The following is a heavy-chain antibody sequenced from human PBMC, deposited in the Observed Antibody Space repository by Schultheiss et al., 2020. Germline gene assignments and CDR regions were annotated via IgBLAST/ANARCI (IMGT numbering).Heavy chain of an antibody. J-gene: IGHJ6*02. CDR1: GGSFSGYY. CDR3: ARVNAYYYYGMDV. V-gene: IGHV4-34*01. Sequence: SETLSLTCAVYGGSFSGYYWSWIRQPPGKGLEWIGYIYYSGSSHYNSSLKSRVTISVDTSKNQFSLKLSSVTAADTAVYYCARVNAYYYYGMDVWGQGTTVTVSS. CDR2: IYYSGSS.